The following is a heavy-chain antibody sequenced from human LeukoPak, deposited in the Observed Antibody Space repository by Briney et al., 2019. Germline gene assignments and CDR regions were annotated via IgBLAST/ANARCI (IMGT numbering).Heavy chain of an antibody. CDR2: ISWDSSYT. CDR3: ARGLGSFHWLWDY. D-gene: IGHD3-9*01. V-gene: IGHV3-11*05. J-gene: IGHJ4*02. Sequence: PGGSLRLSCAVSGFTFSDYYMSWIRQAPGRGLEWVSYISWDSSYTSYADSVKGRFTVSRDNAQKSLYLQMDSLRAEDTAVYYCARGLGSFHWLWDYWGPGTLVTVSS. CDR1: GFTFSDYY.